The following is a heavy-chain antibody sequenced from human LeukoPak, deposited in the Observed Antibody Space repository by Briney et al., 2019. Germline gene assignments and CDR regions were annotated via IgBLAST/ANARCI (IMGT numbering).Heavy chain of an antibody. D-gene: IGHD3-10*01. CDR2: ISYDGSNK. J-gene: IGHJ4*02. Sequence: PGRSLRLSCAASGFTFSSYGMHWVRQAPGKGLEWVAVISYDGSNKYYADSVKGRFTISRDNAKNSLYLQMNSLRAEDTAVYYCARDPESQWFGELPDYWGQGTLVTVSS. CDR1: GFTFSSYG. V-gene: IGHV3-30*03. CDR3: ARDPESQWFGELPDY.